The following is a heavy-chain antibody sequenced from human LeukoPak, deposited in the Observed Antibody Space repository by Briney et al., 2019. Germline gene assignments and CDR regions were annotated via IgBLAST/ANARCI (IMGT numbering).Heavy chain of an antibody. D-gene: IGHD6-13*01. CDR3: AKDQGKYSSSYYPHQFDY. Sequence: GGSLRLSCAASGFTFSSYAMSWVRQAPGKGLEWVSAVSGSGSSTYYADSVKGRFTVSRDNSKNTLFLQMISLRAEDTAVYYCAKDQGKYSSSYYPHQFDYWGQGTLVTVSS. V-gene: IGHV3-23*01. J-gene: IGHJ4*02. CDR1: GFTFSSYA. CDR2: VSGSGSST.